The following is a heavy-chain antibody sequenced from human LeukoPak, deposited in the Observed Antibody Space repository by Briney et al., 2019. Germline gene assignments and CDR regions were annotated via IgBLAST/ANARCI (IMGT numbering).Heavy chain of an antibody. J-gene: IGHJ6*03. D-gene: IGHD2-21*01. Sequence: PGGSLRLSCAASGSTFSSYWMSWVRQAPGKGLEWVANIKQDGSEKYYVDSVKGRFTISRDNAKNSLYLQMNSLRAEDTAVYYCVPYCGGDCYELFYYYYYMDVWGKGTTVTVSS. CDR2: IKQDGSEK. V-gene: IGHV3-7*01. CDR3: VPYCGGDCYELFYYYYYMDV. CDR1: GSTFSSYW.